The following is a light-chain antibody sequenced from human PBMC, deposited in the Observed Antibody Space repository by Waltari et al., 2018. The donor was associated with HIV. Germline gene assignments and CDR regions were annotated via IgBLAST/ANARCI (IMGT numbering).Light chain of an antibody. CDR3: QTCGTGSVV. J-gene: IGLJ2*01. CDR2: RHSAGSH. V-gene: IGLV4-69*01. CDR1: SGHSSYV. Sequence: QLVLTQSHSASASLGASVKLTCTLSSGHSSYVIAWHKQQPKKSTRYLMKRHSAGSHFKGDGIPDLFFGSSSCAERYLPISRLQSEYESDYYCQTCGTGSVVFGGGTKLTVL.